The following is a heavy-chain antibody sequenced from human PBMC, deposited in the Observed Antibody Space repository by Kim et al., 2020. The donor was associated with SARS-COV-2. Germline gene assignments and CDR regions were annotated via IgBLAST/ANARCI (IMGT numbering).Heavy chain of an antibody. Sequence: SETLFLTCTVSGGSISNYYWSWIRQPPGKGLEWIGYIYYSGSTNYNPSLKSRVTISVDTSKNQFSLKLSSVTAADTAVYYCARGRVVPSPHYYMDVWGKGTTVTVSS. D-gene: IGHD2-2*01. J-gene: IGHJ6*03. CDR2: IYYSGST. V-gene: IGHV4-59*01. CDR3: ARGRVVPSPHYYMDV. CDR1: GGSISNYY.